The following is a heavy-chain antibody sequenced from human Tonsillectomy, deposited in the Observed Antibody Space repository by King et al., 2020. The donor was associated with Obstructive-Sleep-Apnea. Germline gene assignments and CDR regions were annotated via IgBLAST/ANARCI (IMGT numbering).Heavy chain of an antibody. J-gene: IGHJ4*02. Sequence: QLQESGPGLVKPSETLSLTCTVSGGSISSYYWSWIRQPPGKGLEWIGYIYYSGSTNYNPSLKSRFTISVDTSKNQFSLKLSSVTAADTAVYYCARGGVSAPLYYFDYWGQGTLVTVSS. CDR2: IYYSGST. CDR1: GGSISSYY. V-gene: IGHV4-59*01. CDR3: ARGGVSAPLYYFDY. D-gene: IGHD2-21*01.